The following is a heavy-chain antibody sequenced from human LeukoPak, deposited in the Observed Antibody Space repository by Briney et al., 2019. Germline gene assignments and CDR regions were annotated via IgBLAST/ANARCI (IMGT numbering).Heavy chain of an antibody. V-gene: IGHV4-4*07. CDR1: GGSISPYY. CDR2: IHSGGTT. CDR3: ARDSPHGYTLGHYYYFMDV. D-gene: IGHD5-18*01. Sequence: PSETLSLTCTVSGGSISPYYWTWIRQSAGKGLEFIGRIHSGGTTNYNPSLVSRVSLSVDTSNNQVSLRLSSVTAADTAVYYCARDSPHGYTLGHYYYFMDVWGKGTAVTVS. J-gene: IGHJ6*03.